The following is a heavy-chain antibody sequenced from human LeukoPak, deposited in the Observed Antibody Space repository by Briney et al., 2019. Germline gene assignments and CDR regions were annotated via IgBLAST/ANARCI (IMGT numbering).Heavy chain of an antibody. D-gene: IGHD5-18*01. CDR2: ISSAGTT. CDR1: GFTVSCSY. J-gene: IGHJ4*02. Sequence: GGSLRLSCAASGFTVSCSYMSWVRQAPGKGLEWVSIISSAGTTYYADSVKGRFTISRDNSKNTVYLQVNSLRDEDTAVYYCAKEGKWIHLWLKYWGQGTLVTVSS. CDR3: AKEGKWIHLWLKY. V-gene: IGHV3-66*01.